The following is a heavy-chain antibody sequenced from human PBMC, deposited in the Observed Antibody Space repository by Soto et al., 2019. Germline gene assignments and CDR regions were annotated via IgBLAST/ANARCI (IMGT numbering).Heavy chain of an antibody. D-gene: IGHD4-17*01. CDR2: IYYTGST. Sequence: QVQLQESGPGLVKPSETLSLTCTVSGGSIRSYYWSWIRQSPGKGLEWIGYIYYTGSTKYNPSLPSRVTISVDTSRNQFSLKLSSVTAADTAVYFCARHAYGDYEFDYWGQGTLVTVSS. V-gene: IGHV4-59*01. J-gene: IGHJ4*02. CDR1: GGSIRSYY. CDR3: ARHAYGDYEFDY.